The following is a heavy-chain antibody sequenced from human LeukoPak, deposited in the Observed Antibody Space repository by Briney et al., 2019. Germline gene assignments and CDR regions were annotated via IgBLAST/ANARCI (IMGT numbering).Heavy chain of an antibody. Sequence: SETLSLPSTVSGGSISSSSYYWGWIRQPPGKGLEWIGSIYYSGSTYYNPSLKSRVTISVDTSKNQFSLKMSSVTAADTAVYFCARVFGRYSGSGEFDYWGQGTLVTVSS. V-gene: IGHV4-39*07. CDR2: IYYSGST. CDR1: GGSISSSSYY. J-gene: IGHJ4*02. CDR3: ARVFGRYSGSGEFDY. D-gene: IGHD3-10*01.